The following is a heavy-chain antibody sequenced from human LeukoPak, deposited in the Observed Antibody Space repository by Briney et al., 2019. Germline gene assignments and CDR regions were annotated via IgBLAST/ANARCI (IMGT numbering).Heavy chain of an antibody. CDR2: IYYSGST. D-gene: IGHD5-24*01. CDR3: ARHIGRDGYGPTFDY. Sequence: SETLSLTCTVSGGSISSSSYYWGWIRQPPGKGLEWIGSIYYSGSTYYNPSLKSRVTISVDTSKNQFSLRLSSVTAADTAVYYCARHIGRDGYGPTFDYWAREPWSPSPQ. V-gene: IGHV4-39*01. J-gene: IGHJ4*02. CDR1: GGSISSSSYY.